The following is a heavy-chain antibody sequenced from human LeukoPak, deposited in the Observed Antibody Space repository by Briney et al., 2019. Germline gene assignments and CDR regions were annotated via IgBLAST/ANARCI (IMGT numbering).Heavy chain of an antibody. V-gene: IGHV4-34*01. J-gene: IGHJ5*02. CDR2: INHSGGT. CDR1: GGSFSGYY. CDR3: ARYTYSSSWYPNWFDP. Sequence: PSETLSLTCTVYGGSFSGYYWSWIRQPPGKGLEWIGEINHSGGTNYNPSLKSRVTISVDTSKNQFSLKLSSVTAADTAVYYCARYTYSSSWYPNWFDPWGQGTLVTVSS. D-gene: IGHD6-13*01.